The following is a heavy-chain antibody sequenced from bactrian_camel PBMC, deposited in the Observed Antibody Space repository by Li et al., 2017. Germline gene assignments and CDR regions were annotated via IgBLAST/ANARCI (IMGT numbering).Heavy chain of an antibody. V-gene: IGHV3S53*01. D-gene: IGHD3*01. J-gene: IGHJ4*01. Sequence: HVQLVESGGGSVQAGGSLRLSCAASGNTFDIECMGWFRQAPGKKREGVGTIDSDGSTMYADSVKGRFTISRDNAKDTLYLQMNSLKIEDTAVYYCALGSSRQATMTARGKGTQVTVS. CDR2: IDSDGST. CDR1: GNTFDIEC.